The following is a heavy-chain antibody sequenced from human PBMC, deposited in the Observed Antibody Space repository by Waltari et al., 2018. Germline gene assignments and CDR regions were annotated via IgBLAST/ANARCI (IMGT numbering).Heavy chain of an antibody. V-gene: IGHV4-4*02. CDR2: IYHSGGT. D-gene: IGHD3-10*01. Sequence: QVQLQESGPGLVKPSGTLSLTCAVSGGSISSSNWWSWVRQPPGKGLEWIGEIYHSGGTNYNPSLKSRVTISVDKSKNQFSLKLSSVTAADTAVYYCARRRITMVQGVIIRGYNWFDPWGQGTLVTVSS. CDR3: ARRRITMVQGVIIRGYNWFDP. J-gene: IGHJ5*02. CDR1: GGSISSSNW.